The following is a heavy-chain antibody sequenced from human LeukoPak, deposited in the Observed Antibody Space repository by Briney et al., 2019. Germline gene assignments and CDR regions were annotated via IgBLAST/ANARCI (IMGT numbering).Heavy chain of an antibody. J-gene: IGHJ5*02. V-gene: IGHV1-8*01. CDR2: MNPNSGNT. D-gene: IGHD3-9*01. CDR3: ARGRGYDILTGYYDNWFDP. Sequence: ASVKVSCKVSGYTLTELSMHWVRQAPGQGLEWMGWMNPNSGNTGYAQKFQGRVTMTRNTSISTAYMELSSLRSEDTAVYYCARGRGYDILTGYYDNWFDPWGQGTLVTVSS. CDR1: GYTLTELS.